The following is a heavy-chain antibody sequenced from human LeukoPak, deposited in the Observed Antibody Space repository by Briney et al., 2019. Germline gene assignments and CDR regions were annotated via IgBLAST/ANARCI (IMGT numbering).Heavy chain of an antibody. CDR1: GFTFSSYS. J-gene: IGHJ4*02. V-gene: IGHV3-48*04. Sequence: RAGGSLRLSCAASGFTFSSYSMNWVRQAPGKGLAWVSYISSSSRTIYYADSVKGRFTISRDNAKNSLYLQMNSLRAEDTAVYYCARDNYDSSGYYFDWGQGTLVTVSS. CDR2: ISSSSRTI. D-gene: IGHD3-22*01. CDR3: ARDNYDSSGYYFD.